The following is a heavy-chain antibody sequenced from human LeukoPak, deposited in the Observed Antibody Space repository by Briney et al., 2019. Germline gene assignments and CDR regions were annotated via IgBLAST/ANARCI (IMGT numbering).Heavy chain of an antibody. CDR2: INHSGST. V-gene: IGHV4-34*01. J-gene: IGHJ5*02. CDR1: GGSFSGYY. CDR3: ARAPGPYYYDSSGYSPYNWFDP. Sequence: SETLSLTCAVYGGSFSGYYWSWIRQPPGKGLEWIGEINHSGSTNYNPSLKSRVTISVDTSKNQFSLKLSSVTAADTAVYHCARAPGPYYYDSSGYSPYNWFDPWGQGTLVTVSS. D-gene: IGHD3-22*01.